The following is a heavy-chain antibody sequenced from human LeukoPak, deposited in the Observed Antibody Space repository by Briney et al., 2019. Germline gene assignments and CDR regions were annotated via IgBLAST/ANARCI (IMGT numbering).Heavy chain of an antibody. CDR1: GGSFSGYY. D-gene: IGHD3-22*01. V-gene: IGHV4-34*01. CDR2: INHSGST. Sequence: SETLSLTYAVYGGSFSGYYWSWIRQPPGKGLEWIGEINHSGSTNYNPSLKSRVTISVDTSKNQFSLKLSSVTAADTAVYYCARYAMIVVVSLWNWFDPWGQGILVTVSS. CDR3: ARYAMIVVVSLWNWFDP. J-gene: IGHJ5*02.